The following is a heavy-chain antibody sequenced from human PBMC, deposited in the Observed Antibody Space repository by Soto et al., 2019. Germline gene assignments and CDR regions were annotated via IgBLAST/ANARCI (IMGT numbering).Heavy chain of an antibody. V-gene: IGHV4-31*03. CDR3: ARFPLVPYQLLFSSFDY. CDR1: GGSISSGGYY. D-gene: IGHD2-2*01. J-gene: IGHJ4*02. Sequence: SSETLSLTCTVSGGSISSGGYYWSWIRQHPGKGLEWIGYIYYSGSTYYNPSLKSRVTISVDTSKNQFSLKLSSVTAAGTAVYYCARFPLVPYQLLFSSFDYWGQGTLVTVSS. CDR2: IYYSGST.